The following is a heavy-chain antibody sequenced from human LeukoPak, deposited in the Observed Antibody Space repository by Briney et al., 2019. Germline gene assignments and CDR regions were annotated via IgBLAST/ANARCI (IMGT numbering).Heavy chain of an antibody. CDR3: ARGEIVGATGYYFDY. CDR1: GGSFSGYY. D-gene: IGHD1-26*01. CDR2: INHSGST. V-gene: IGHV4-34*01. J-gene: IGHJ4*02. Sequence: SETLSLTCAVYGGSFSGYYWGWIRQPPGKGLEWIGEINHSGSTNYNPSLKSRVTISVDTSKNQFSLKLSSVTAADTAVYYCARGEIVGATGYYFDYWGQGTLVTVSS.